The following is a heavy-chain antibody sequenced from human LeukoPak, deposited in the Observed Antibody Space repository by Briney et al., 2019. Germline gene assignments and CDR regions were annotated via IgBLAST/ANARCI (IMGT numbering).Heavy chain of an antibody. J-gene: IGHJ6*02. Sequence: PSETLSLTCTVSGGSISSYYWSWIRQPPGKGLEWIGYIYYSGSTNYNPSLKSRVTISVDTSKSQFSLKLSSVTAADTAVDFCARSCNSGDYYYGMDVWGQGTTVTVSS. D-gene: IGHD2/OR15-2a*01. CDR3: ARSCNSGDYYYGMDV. CDR2: IYYSGST. CDR1: GGSISSYY. V-gene: IGHV4-59*08.